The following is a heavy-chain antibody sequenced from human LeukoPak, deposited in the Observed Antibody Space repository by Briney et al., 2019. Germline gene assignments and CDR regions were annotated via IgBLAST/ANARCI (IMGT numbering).Heavy chain of an antibody. D-gene: IGHD3-3*01. CDR3: ARGQPNYDFWSGYYSVGTTRQKVFDY. CDR1: GYTFTSYY. V-gene: IGHV1-46*01. J-gene: IGHJ4*02. Sequence: ASVKVSCKASGYTFTSYYMHWVRQAPGQGLEWMGIINPSGGSTSYAQKFQGRVTMTRDMSTSTVYMELSSLRSEDTAVYYCARGQPNYDFWSGYYSVGTTRQKVFDYWGQGTLVTVSS. CDR2: INPSGGST.